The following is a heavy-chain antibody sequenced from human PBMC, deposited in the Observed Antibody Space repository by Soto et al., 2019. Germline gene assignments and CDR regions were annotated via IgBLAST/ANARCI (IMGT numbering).Heavy chain of an antibody. Sequence: SETLSLTCTVSGGSISSYYWSWIRQPPGKGLEWIGYIYYSGSTNYNPSLKSRVTISVDTSKNQFSLKLSSVTAADTAVYYCARLVGHIAAAGPFDYWGQGTLVTVSS. V-gene: IGHV4-59*08. CDR3: ARLVGHIAAAGPFDY. D-gene: IGHD6-13*01. CDR2: IYYSGST. J-gene: IGHJ4*02. CDR1: GGSISSYY.